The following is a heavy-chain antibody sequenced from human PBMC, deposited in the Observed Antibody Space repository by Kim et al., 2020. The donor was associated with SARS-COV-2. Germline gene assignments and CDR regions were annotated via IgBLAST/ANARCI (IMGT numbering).Heavy chain of an antibody. D-gene: IGHD1-1*01. CDR3: ARGLRYNWNESDS. Sequence: GGSLRLSCAASGFTFSDYYMSWIRQAPGKGLEWVSDISTSTSSYTNYADSVKGRFTTSRDDAKNSLVLEMNTLRAEDTALYYCARGLRYNWNESDSWGQGTPVTVS. CDR1: GFTFSDYY. J-gene: IGHJ4*02. V-gene: IGHV3-11*05. CDR2: ISTSTSSYT.